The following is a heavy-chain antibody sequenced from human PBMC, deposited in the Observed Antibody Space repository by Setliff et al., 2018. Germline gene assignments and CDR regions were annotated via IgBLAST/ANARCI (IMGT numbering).Heavy chain of an antibody. CDR3: ARADSRGYYHYFEY. CDR2: IYYSGST. J-gene: IGHJ4*02. V-gene: IGHV4-61*01. D-gene: IGHD3-22*01. CDR1: GGSVSSGSYY. Sequence: SETLSLTCTVSGGSVSSGSYYWSWIRQPPGKGLEWIGYIYYSGSTNYNPSLKSRVTISVDTSKNQFSLKLSSVTAADTAVYYCARADSRGYYHYFEYCGQGTLVTVSA.